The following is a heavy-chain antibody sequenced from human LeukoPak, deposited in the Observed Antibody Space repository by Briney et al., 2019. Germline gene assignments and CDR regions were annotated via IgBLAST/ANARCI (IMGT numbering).Heavy chain of an antibody. CDR3: ARGEPLFDP. V-gene: IGHV3-23*01. CDR2: ISGTGGST. CDR1: GFTFSTYA. J-gene: IGHJ5*02. D-gene: IGHD1-14*01. Sequence: PGGSLRLSCAASGFTFSTYAMTWVRQAPGKGLEWVSLISGTGGSTYYADSVKGRFTISRDNSKNTLYLQMNSLRAEDTAVYYCARGEPLFDPWGQGTLVTVSS.